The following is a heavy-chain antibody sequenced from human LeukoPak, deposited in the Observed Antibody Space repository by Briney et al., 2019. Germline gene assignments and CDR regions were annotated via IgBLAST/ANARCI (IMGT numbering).Heavy chain of an antibody. V-gene: IGHV4-59*12. CDR2: IYYSGST. Sequence: SETLSLTCTVSGGSISSYYWSWIRQPPGKGLEWIGYIYYSGSTNYNPSLKSRVTISVDTSKNQYSLKLSSVTAADTAVYYCASPIAAAGLYWGQGTLVTVSS. CDR1: GGSISSYY. CDR3: ASPIAAAGLY. D-gene: IGHD6-13*01. J-gene: IGHJ4*02.